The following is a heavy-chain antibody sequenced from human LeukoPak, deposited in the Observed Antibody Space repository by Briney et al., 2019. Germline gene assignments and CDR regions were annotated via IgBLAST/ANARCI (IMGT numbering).Heavy chain of an antibody. CDR1: GYTFTYLY. J-gene: IGHJ4*02. CDR2: VDPNRGAS. CDR3: ARDKYSPFDY. V-gene: IGHV1-2*02. D-gene: IGHD6-6*01. Sequence: ASVKVCCKPSGYTFTYLYIHWVRQAPGQGLEWMGWVDPNRGASKYAQKFQARVTMTRDTSISTVYLELSGLTSDDTAVYYCARDKYSPFDYWGQGTLVTVSS.